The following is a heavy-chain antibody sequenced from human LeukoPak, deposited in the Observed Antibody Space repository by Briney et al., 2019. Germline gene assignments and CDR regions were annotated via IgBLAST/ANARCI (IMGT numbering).Heavy chain of an antibody. CDR1: GFNFDDYA. Sequence: GRSLRLSCAVAGFNFDDYAMHWVRQAPGRGLEWVSGINWKTGNGIYADSVKGRFTISRDNAKNSLYLQMSSLRAEDTALYYCTRRAARWQFDLWGRGTLLTVSS. D-gene: IGHD5-24*01. CDR2: INWKTGNG. V-gene: IGHV3-9*01. CDR3: TRRAARWQFDL. J-gene: IGHJ2*01.